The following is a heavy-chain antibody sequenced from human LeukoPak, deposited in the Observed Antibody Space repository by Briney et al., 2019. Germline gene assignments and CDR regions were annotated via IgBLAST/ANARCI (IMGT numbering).Heavy chain of an antibody. CDR1: GFTFSSYS. V-gene: IGHV3-21*01. J-gene: IGHJ3*02. CDR3: ARDIEVFGLGESTSRDAFDI. CDR2: ISSSSSYI. Sequence: GGSLTLSCAASGFTFSSYSMNWVRQALGKGLEWVSSISSSSSYIYYADSVKGRFTISRDNAKNSLYLQMNSLRAEDTAVYYCARDIEVFGLGESTSRDAFDIWGQGTMVTVSS. D-gene: IGHD2-2*01.